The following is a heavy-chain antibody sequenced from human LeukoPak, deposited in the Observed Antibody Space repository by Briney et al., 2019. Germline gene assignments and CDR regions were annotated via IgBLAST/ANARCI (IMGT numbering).Heavy chain of an antibody. CDR1: GFTFSSHW. J-gene: IGHJ4*02. V-gene: IGHV3-74*01. Sequence: GGSLRLSCAASGFTFSSHWMHWVRQVPGKGLVWVSRINSDGSSTSYADSVKGRFTISRDNSKNTLYLQMNSLRAEDTAVYYCAKETNQAVAGALDYWGQGTLVTVSS. D-gene: IGHD6-19*01. CDR3: AKETNQAVAGALDY. CDR2: INSDGSST.